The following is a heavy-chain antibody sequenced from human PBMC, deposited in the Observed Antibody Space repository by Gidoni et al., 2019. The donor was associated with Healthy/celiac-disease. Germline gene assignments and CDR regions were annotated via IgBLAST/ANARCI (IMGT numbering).Heavy chain of an antibody. D-gene: IGHD2-21*02. CDR3: ARVWTATRGWFDP. Sequence: QVQLQESGPGLVKPSQTLSLTCTVSGGSISSGGYYWSSTRQHPGKGLEWIGYIYYSGSTYYNPSLKSRVTISVDTSKNQFSLKLSSVTAADTAVYYCARVWTATRGWFDPWGQGTLVTVSS. V-gene: IGHV4-31*03. J-gene: IGHJ5*02. CDR2: IYYSGST. CDR1: GGSISSGGYY.